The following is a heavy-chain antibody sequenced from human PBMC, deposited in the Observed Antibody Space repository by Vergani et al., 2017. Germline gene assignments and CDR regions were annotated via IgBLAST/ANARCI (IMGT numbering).Heavy chain of an antibody. J-gene: IGHJ3*02. CDR3: AKDRRIQLWLQFAFDI. CDR1: GFTFSSYA. CDR2: ISGSGGST. Sequence: EVQLVESGGGLVKPGGSLRLSCAASGFTFSSYAMSWVRQAPGKGLEWVSAISGSGGSTYYADSVKGRFTISRDNSKNTLYLQMNSLRAEDTAVYYCAKDRRIQLWLQFAFDIWGQGTMVTVSS. V-gene: IGHV3-23*04. D-gene: IGHD5-18*01.